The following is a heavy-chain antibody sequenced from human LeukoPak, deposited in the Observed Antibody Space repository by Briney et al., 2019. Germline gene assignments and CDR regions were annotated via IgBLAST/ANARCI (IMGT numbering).Heavy chain of an antibody. J-gene: IGHJ4*02. CDR2: IYSTGTT. V-gene: IGHV3-66*01. D-gene: IGHD6-13*01. CDR3: ASSPAYSSSWYAIDN. CDR1: GFSVSSNY. Sequence: GGSLRLSCAASGFSVSSNYVSWVRQAPGKGLEWVSVIYSTGTTFYADSVKGRFTISRENAKSSLYLQINSLSAGDTAVYYCASSPAYSSSWYAIDNWGQGTLVTVSS.